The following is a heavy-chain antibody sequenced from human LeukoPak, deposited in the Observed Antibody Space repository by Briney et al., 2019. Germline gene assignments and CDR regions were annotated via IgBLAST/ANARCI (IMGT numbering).Heavy chain of an antibody. CDR1: GYTFTSYG. D-gene: IGHD3-10*01. CDR3: ARDGYGRYYGSGPFDW. CDR2: INTNTGNP. V-gene: IGHV7-4-1*02. Sequence: ASVKVSCKASGYTFTSYGISWVRQAPGQGLEWMGWINTNTGNPTYAQGFTGRFVFSLDTSVSTAYLQISSLKAEDTAVYYCARDGYGRYYGSGPFDWWGQGTLVTVSS. J-gene: IGHJ4*02.